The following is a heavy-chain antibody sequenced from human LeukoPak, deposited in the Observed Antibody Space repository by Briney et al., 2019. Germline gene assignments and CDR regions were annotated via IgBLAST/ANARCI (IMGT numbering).Heavy chain of an antibody. D-gene: IGHD6-19*01. Sequence: ASVKVSCKAFGGTFSSYAISWVRQAPGQGLEWMGGIIPIFGTANYAQKFQGRVTITADKSTSTAYMELCSLRSEDTAVYYCAREDSSGWDYWGQGTLVTVSS. J-gene: IGHJ4*02. V-gene: IGHV1-69*06. CDR2: IIPIFGTA. CDR3: AREDSSGWDY. CDR1: GGTFSSYA.